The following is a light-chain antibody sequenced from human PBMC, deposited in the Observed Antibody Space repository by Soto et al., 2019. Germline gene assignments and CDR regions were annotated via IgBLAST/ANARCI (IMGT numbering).Light chain of an antibody. CDR1: QNVDSSY. CDR3: QQYGSSPLT. V-gene: IGKV3-20*01. J-gene: IGKJ2*01. Sequence: EIVLTQSPGTLSSSPGERATLSCRASQNVDSSYLAWYQQKPGQAPRLLIYAAGSRAAAIPDRFSGRGSGTDFTLTISSLEPEDFAVYYCQQYGSSPLTFGQGTELEIK. CDR2: AAG.